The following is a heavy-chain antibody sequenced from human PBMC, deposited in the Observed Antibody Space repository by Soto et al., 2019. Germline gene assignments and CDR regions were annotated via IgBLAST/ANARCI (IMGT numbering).Heavy chain of an antibody. CDR1: GFTFSSYS. CDR3: ARVQVHATIVVVPAAIDY. CDR2: ISSSSSTI. D-gene: IGHD2-2*01. J-gene: IGHJ4*02. Sequence: EVQLVESGGGLVQPGGSLRLSCAASGFTFSSYSMNWVRQAPGKGLEWVSYISSSSSTIYYADSVKGRFTISRDNAKNSLYLQMNSLRAEDTAVYYCARVQVHATIVVVPAAIDYWGQGTLVTVSS. V-gene: IGHV3-48*01.